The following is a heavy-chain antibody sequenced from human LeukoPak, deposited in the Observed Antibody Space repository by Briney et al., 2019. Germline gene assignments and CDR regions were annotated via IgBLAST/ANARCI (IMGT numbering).Heavy chain of an antibody. CDR3: AKLLSSTYVKSPSDY. CDR2: IYSGGST. D-gene: IGHD2-2*01. J-gene: IGHJ4*02. Sequence: GGSLRLSCAASGFTVSSNYMSWVRQAPGKGLEWVSVIYSGGSTYYADSVKGRFTISRDNSKNTLYLQMNSLRAEDTAVYYCAKLLSSTYVKSPSDYWGQGTLVTVSS. V-gene: IGHV3-53*01. CDR1: GFTVSSNY.